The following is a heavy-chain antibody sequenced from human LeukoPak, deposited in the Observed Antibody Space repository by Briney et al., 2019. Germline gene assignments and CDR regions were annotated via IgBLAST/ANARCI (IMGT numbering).Heavy chain of an antibody. CDR2: IYTSGST. CDR3: ARGDGELLYARASSYYYYYMDV. V-gene: IGHV4-61*02. D-gene: IGHD3-10*01. CDR1: GGSISSGSYY. Sequence: ASQTLSLTCTVSGGSISSGSYYWSWIRQPAGKGLEWIGRIYTSGSTNYNPSLKSRVTISVDTSKNQFSLKLSSVTAADTAVYYCARGDGELLYARASSYYYYYMDVWGKGTTVTVSS. J-gene: IGHJ6*03.